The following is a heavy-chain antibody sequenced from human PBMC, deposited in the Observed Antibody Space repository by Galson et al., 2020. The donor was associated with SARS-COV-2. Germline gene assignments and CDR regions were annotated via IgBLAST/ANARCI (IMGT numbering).Heavy chain of an antibody. J-gene: IGHJ4*02. CDR2: ISYHGNSQ. D-gene: IGHD1-1*01. V-gene: IGHV3-30-3*01. Sequence: GESLKISCAGSGFSFSNFAVHWVRQAPGKGLEWVAVISYHGNSQYYLASVKGRFTISRDNSKNTVYLEMNNLRREDTAMYYCALMQAGTTIPATDYWGLGTLVTVS. CDR1: GFSFSNFA. CDR3: ALMQAGTTIPATDY.